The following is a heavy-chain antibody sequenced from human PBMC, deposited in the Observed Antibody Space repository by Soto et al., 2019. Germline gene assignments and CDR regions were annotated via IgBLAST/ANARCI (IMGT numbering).Heavy chain of an antibody. V-gene: IGHV3-30*18. CDR1: GFTFSNYG. CDR2: ISYDGSNK. CDR3: AKGDWFDP. J-gene: IGHJ5*02. Sequence: QVQLVESGGGVVQPGRSLRLSCAASGFTFSNYGIHWVRQAPGKGLEWVAVISYDGSNKYYADSVKGRFTNSGDNSKNTLYLQMKSLRAEDTAVYYCAKGDWFDPWGQGTLVTVSS.